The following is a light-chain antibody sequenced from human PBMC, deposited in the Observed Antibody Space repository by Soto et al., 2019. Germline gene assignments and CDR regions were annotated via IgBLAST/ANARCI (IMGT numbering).Light chain of an antibody. CDR2: DAS. CDR3: KHMRT. J-gene: IGKJ1*01. CDR1: QNINNW. V-gene: IGKV1-5*01. Sequence: DIQMTQSPSTLSASVGDRVTITCRASQNINNWLAWYQQKPGKAPKFLIYDASTLESGVPSRFSGSGFGTAFSRPISRLQPDDFGSYYCKHMRTFGQGTKVEIK.